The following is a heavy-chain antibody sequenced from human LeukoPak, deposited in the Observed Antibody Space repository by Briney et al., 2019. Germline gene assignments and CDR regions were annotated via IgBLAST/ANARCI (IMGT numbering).Heavy chain of an antibody. CDR3: ARDLAYSRLDY. CDR2: ISYDGSNK. V-gene: IGHV3-30*03. D-gene: IGHD5-18*01. Sequence: GGSLRLSCAASGFTFSSYGMHWVRQAPGKGLEWVAVISYDGSNKYYADSVKGRFTISRDNSKNTLYLQMDSLRVEDTAFYYCARDLAYSRLDYWGQGMLVTVSS. CDR1: GFTFSSYG. J-gene: IGHJ4*02.